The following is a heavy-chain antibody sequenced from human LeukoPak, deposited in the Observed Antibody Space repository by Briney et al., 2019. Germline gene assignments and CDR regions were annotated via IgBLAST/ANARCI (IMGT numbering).Heavy chain of an antibody. CDR2: IKLSGGST. Sequence: GASVKVSCKASGYTFTSYYTHWVRQAPGQGLEWMGIIKLSGGSTLYAQKFQGRVAVTSDMSTSTVYVELSSLRSEDTAVYYCAREVPENFNFDYWGQGTLVTVSS. CDR3: AREVPENFNFDY. D-gene: IGHD2/OR15-2a*01. CDR1: GYTFTSYY. V-gene: IGHV1-46*01. J-gene: IGHJ4*02.